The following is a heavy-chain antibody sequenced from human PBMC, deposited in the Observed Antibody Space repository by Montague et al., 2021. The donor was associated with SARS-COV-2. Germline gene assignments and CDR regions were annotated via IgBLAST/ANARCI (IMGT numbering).Heavy chain of an antibody. CDR1: GFTFHEYA. CDR2: IGWNTGKI. J-gene: IGHJ4*02. D-gene: IGHD3-10*01. V-gene: IGHV3-9*01. Sequence: PLRLSCAASGFTFHEYAIHWVRQVPGNGLELVSGIGWNTGKITYADSVKGRFTTSRDNADKSVSLQMNSLRVEDTAIYYCAKVGRDSFWFGELKDWGQGALDTVS. CDR3: AKVGRDSFWFGELKD.